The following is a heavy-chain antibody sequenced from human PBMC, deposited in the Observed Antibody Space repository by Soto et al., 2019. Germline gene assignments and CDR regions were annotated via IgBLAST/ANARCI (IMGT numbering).Heavy chain of an antibody. J-gene: IGHJ3*02. D-gene: IGHD1-20*01. V-gene: IGHV3-23*01. CDR3: AKDFGITGTFDAFDI. CDR1: GFTFSSYA. Sequence: GGSLRLSCAASGFTFSSYAMSWVRQAPGKGLEWVSAISGSGGSTYYADSVKGRFTISRDNSKNTLYLQMNSPRAEDTAVYYCAKDFGITGTFDAFDIWGQGTMVTVSS. CDR2: ISGSGGST.